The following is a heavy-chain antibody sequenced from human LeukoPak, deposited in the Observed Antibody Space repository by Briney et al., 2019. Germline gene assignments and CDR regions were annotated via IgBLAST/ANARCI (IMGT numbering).Heavy chain of an antibody. CDR2: INYEGSTT. V-gene: IGHV3-74*01. J-gene: IGHJ4*02. CDR3: AKDVKQWRYFDY. Sequence: GGSLRLSCAASGITLSNYWMHWVRQVPGKGLVWVSRINYEGSTTSYADSVKGRFTISRDNAKNSLYLQMNSLRAEDTAVYYCAKDVKQWRYFDYWGQGTLVTVSS. D-gene: IGHD6-19*01. CDR1: GITLSNYW.